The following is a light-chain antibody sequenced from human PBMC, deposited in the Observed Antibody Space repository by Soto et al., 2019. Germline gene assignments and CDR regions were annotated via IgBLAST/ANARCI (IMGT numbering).Light chain of an antibody. Sequence: EILLTQSPGTLSLSPGERATLSCRASQSVSNNYLAWYQQKPGEAPRILIYGASNRDTGIPDRFSGSGSGTLCTLTINGLLPEDVATYYCQKYDRDPFTFGPGTQVDI. V-gene: IGKV3-20*01. CDR1: QSVSNNY. J-gene: IGKJ3*01. CDR2: GAS. CDR3: QKYDRDPFT.